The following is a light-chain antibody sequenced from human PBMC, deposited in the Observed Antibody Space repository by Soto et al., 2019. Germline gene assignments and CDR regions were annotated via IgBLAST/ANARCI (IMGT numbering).Light chain of an antibody. Sequence: QSVLTQPHSVSGAPGQRVNISCTGSSSNIGAGYDVHWYQQLPGTAPKLLIYGNSNRPSGVPDRFSGSKSGTSASLAITGLQAEDEADYYCQSYDSSLSLYVFGTGTKVTVL. CDR1: SSNIGAGYD. CDR2: GNS. CDR3: QSYDSSLSLYV. J-gene: IGLJ1*01. V-gene: IGLV1-40*01.